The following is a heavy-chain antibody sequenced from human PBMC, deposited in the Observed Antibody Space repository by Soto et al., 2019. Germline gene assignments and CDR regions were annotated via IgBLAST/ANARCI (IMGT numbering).Heavy chain of an antibody. V-gene: IGHV4-59*08. CDR1: GGSISSYY. Sequence: ETLSLTCTVSGGSISSYYWSWIRQPPGKGLEWIGYIYYSGSTNYNPSLKSRVTISVDTSKNQFSLKLGSVTAADTAVYYCARVYSGSYYYGMDVWGQGTTVTVSS. D-gene: IGHD1-26*01. J-gene: IGHJ6*02. CDR3: ARVYSGSYYYGMDV. CDR2: IYYSGST.